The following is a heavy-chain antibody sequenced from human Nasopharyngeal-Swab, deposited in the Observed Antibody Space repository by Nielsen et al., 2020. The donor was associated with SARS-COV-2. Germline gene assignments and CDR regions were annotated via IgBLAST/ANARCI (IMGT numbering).Heavy chain of an antibody. D-gene: IGHD3-22*01. CDR1: GFTFSSYG. CDR2: IWYDGSNK. Sequence: GGSLRLSCAASGFTFSSYGMHWVRQAPGKGLEWVAVIWYDGSNKYYADSVKGRFTISRDNSKNTLYLQMNSLRAEDTAVYYCARSGGYDSSGYYVIAFDIWGQGTMVTVSS. J-gene: IGHJ3*02. V-gene: IGHV3-33*01. CDR3: ARSGGYDSSGYYVIAFDI.